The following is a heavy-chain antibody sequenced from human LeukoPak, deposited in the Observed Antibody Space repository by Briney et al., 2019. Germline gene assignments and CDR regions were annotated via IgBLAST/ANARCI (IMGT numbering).Heavy chain of an antibody. Sequence: SETLSLTCTVSGGSISSSSYYWGGVRQPPGKGLEWIGSIYYSGSTYYNPSLKSRVTISVDTSKNQFSLKLSSVTAADTAVYYCTYDAFDIWGQGTMVTVSS. V-gene: IGHV4-39*01. CDR3: TYDAFDI. CDR1: GGSISSSSYY. J-gene: IGHJ3*02. CDR2: IYYSGST.